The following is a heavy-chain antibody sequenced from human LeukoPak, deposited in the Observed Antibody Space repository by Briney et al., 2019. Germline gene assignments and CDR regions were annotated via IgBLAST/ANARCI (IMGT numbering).Heavy chain of an antibody. V-gene: IGHV3-48*02. CDR1: GFTFSSYS. CDR3: ARDLGVIQAAGVDY. J-gene: IGHJ4*02. D-gene: IGHD6-13*01. CDR2: ISSSSTI. Sequence: PGGSLRLSCAASGFTFSSYSMNWVRQAPGKGLEWVSYISSSSTIYYTDSVKGRFTISRDNAKDSLYLQMNSLRDEDTAVYYCARDLGVIQAAGVDYWGQGSLVTVSS.